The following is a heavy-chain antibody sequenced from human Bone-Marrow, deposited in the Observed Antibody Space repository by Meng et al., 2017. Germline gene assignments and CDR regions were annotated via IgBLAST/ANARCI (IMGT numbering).Heavy chain of an antibody. CDR1: GYTFTGYY. Sequence: ASVKVSCKASGYTFTGYYMHWVRQAPGQGLEWMGRINPNSGGTNYAQKFQGRVTMTRDTSISTAYMELSRLRSDDTAVYYCAKDLRNWNDAFDIWGQGTMVTVSS. V-gene: IGHV1-2*06. J-gene: IGHJ3*02. D-gene: IGHD1-20*01. CDR2: INPNSGGT. CDR3: AKDLRNWNDAFDI.